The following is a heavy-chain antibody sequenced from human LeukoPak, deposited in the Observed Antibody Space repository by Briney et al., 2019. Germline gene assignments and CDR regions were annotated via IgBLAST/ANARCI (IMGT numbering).Heavy chain of an antibody. Sequence: GGFLRLSCAASGFTFSNYEMNWVRQAPGKGLEWVSYISSSGSTIYYADSVKGRFTISRDNAKNSLYMQINSLRAEDTAVYYCAELGITMIGGVCGKGTTVTMSS. CDR3: AELGITMIGGV. V-gene: IGHV3-48*03. CDR2: ISSSGSTI. D-gene: IGHD3-10*02. CDR1: GFTFSNYE. J-gene: IGHJ6*04.